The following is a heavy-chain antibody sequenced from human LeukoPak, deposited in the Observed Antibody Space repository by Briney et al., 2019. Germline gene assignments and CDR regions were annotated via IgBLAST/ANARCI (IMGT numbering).Heavy chain of an antibody. CDR3: AKDRGFDFWSGYYDY. D-gene: IGHD3-3*01. CDR2: IRYDGSNK. V-gene: IGHV3-30*02. CDR1: GFTFSSYG. J-gene: IGHJ4*02. Sequence: GGSLRLSCAASGFTFSSYGMHWVRQAPGKGLEWVAFIRYDGSNKYYADSVKGRFTISRDNSKNTLYLQMNSLRAEDTAVYYCAKDRGFDFWSGYYDYWGQGTLVTVSS.